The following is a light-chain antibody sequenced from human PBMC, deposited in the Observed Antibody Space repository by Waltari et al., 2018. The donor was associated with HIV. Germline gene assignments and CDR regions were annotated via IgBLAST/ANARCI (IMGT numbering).Light chain of an antibody. CDR3: CSYAGRSTHV. V-gene: IGLV2-23*02. Sequence: QSALTQPASVSGSPGPSITISCTGTSSDVGSYNVVSWYQQHPGKAPKLMIYEVTKRPSGVSNRFSGSKSGNTASLTISGLQAEDEADYYCCSYAGRSTHVLGTGTKVTVL. CDR1: SSDVGSYNV. J-gene: IGLJ1*01. CDR2: EVT.